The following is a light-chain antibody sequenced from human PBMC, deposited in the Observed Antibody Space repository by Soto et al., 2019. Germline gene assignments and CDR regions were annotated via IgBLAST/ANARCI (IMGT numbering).Light chain of an antibody. V-gene: IGKV3-20*01. CDR2: GAS. Sequence: EIVLTQFPVTLSLSPGERATLSCRASQTISSSYLAWYQQKPGQAPRLLIYGASSRATGIPDRFSGSGSGTDFTLTVNRLEPEDFAVYYCQQYGSSFTWTFGQGTKVQIK. CDR1: QTISSSY. J-gene: IGKJ1*01. CDR3: QQYGSSFTWT.